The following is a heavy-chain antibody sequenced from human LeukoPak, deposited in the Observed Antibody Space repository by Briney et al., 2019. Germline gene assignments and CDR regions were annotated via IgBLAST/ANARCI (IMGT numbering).Heavy chain of an antibody. J-gene: IGHJ3*01. CDR1: GDSIDASY. D-gene: IGHD3-22*01. V-gene: IGHV4-59*08. CDR2: MYYRGIT. Sequence: SETLSLTCSVSGDSIDASYWSWIRQPPGKGLEWIGYMYYRGITNYNPSLKSRVTISIDTSKNDFSLNLSSVTAADTAVYYCARLAMIIGRDAFALWGQGTLVTVS. CDR3: ARLAMIIGRDAFAL.